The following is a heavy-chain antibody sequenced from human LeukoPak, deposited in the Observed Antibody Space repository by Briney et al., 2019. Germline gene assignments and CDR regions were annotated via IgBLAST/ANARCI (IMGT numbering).Heavy chain of an antibody. V-gene: IGHV3-23*01. CDR3: AKAYDFWSGYYPSFDY. J-gene: IGHJ4*02. CDR1: GFTFSIYA. D-gene: IGHD3-3*01. Sequence: PGGSLRLSCAASGFTFSIYAMSWVRQAPGKGLEWVSAISGSGGSTYYADSVKGRFTISRDNSKNTLYLQMNSLRAEDTAVYYCAKAYDFWSGYYPSFDYWGQGTLVTVSS. CDR2: ISGSGGST.